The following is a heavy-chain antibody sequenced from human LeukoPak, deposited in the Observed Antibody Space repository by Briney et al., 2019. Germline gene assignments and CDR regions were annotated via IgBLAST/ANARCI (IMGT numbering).Heavy chain of an antibody. CDR1: GFTFSSYW. CDR3: ARESGFKAIAAAGTIKNYFDY. CDR2: IKQDGSEK. V-gene: IGHV3-7*01. J-gene: IGHJ4*02. D-gene: IGHD6-13*01. Sequence: GGSLRLSCAASGFTFSSYWMSWVRQAPGKGLEWVANIKQDGSEKYYVDSVKGRFTISRDNAKNSLYLQMNSLRAEDTAVYYCARESGFKAIAAAGTIKNYFDYWGQGTLVTVSS.